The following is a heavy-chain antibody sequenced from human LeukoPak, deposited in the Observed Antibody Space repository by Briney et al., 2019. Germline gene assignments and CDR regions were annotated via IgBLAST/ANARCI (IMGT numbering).Heavy chain of an antibody. D-gene: IGHD5-18*01. CDR2: ISFDGRHK. CDR3: AKDLHTAMAYGDDY. CDR1: GFTFSSYA. V-gene: IGHV3-30*04. J-gene: IGHJ4*02. Sequence: GRSLRLSCVASGFTFSSYALPWVRQAPDKGLEWVAVISFDGRHKYYADSVKGRFTISRDNSKNTLYLQMNSLRAEDTAVYYCAKDLHTAMAYGDDYWGQGTLVTVSS.